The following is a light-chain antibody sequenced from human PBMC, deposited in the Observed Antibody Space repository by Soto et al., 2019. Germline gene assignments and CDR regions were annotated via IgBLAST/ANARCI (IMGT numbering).Light chain of an antibody. V-gene: IGKV3-15*01. CDR2: RAS. J-gene: IGKJ4*01. Sequence: IGMTQSPATLSVSPGERATLSCRASQTIYSNVAWYQQRPGQPPRLLIYRASTRATGVPARFSGSRSGTEFTLTINSLQSEDFAVYYCQRYNNWPLTFGGGTKVDIK. CDR1: QTIYSN. CDR3: QRYNNWPLT.